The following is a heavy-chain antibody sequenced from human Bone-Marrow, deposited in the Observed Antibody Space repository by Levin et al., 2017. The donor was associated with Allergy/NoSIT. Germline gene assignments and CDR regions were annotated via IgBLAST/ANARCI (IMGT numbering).Heavy chain of an antibody. CDR2: ISGSGGST. Sequence: GGSLRLSCAASGFTFSSYAMSWVRQAPGKGLEWVSAISGSGGSTYYADSVKGRFTISRDNSKNTLYLQMNSLRAEDTAVYYCAKDYMAALEVVWYFDLWGRGTLVTVSS. V-gene: IGHV3-23*01. D-gene: IGHD6-13*01. CDR1: GFTFSSYA. CDR3: AKDYMAALEVVWYFDL. J-gene: IGHJ2*01.